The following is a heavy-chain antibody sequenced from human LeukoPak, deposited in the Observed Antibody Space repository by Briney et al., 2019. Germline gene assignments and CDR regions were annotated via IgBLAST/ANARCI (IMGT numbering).Heavy chain of an antibody. D-gene: IGHD3-9*01. CDR3: TREKRYFDWIQADY. Sequence: PGRSLRLSCTASGFTFSDYAMSWFRQAPGKGLEWVGFIRNKAYGGTAEYAASVKGRFTISRDDSKTIAYLQMNSLKTEDTAVYYCTREKRYFDWIQADYWGQGTLVTVSS. CDR2: IRNKAYGGTA. CDR1: GFTFSDYA. J-gene: IGHJ4*02. V-gene: IGHV3-49*03.